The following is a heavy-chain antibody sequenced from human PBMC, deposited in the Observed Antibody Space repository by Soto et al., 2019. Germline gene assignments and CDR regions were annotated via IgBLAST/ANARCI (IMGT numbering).Heavy chain of an antibody. CDR3: ARDHPTTVTNNWFDP. Sequence: QVQLVQSGAEVKKPGASVKVSCKASGYTFTSYGISWVRQAPGQGLEWMGWISAYNGNTNYAQKLQGRVTMTTDTSASTAYMELRSLRSDDTAVYYCARDHPTTVTNNWFDPWGQGTLVTVSS. J-gene: IGHJ5*02. CDR2: ISAYNGNT. CDR1: GYTFTSYG. D-gene: IGHD4-17*01. V-gene: IGHV1-18*01.